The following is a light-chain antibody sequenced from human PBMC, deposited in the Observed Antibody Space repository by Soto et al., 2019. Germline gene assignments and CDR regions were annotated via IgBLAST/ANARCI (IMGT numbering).Light chain of an antibody. CDR3: SSYTTGSTPVV. Sequence: QSALTQPASVSGSAGQSVTISCTGTSSDVGGYNYVSWYQQHPGKAPKFMIYDVSNRPSGVSTRLSGSKAGNTASLTISGLQAEDEADYYCSSYTTGSTPVVFGGGTKLTVL. CDR1: SSDVGGYNY. J-gene: IGLJ2*01. V-gene: IGLV2-14*01. CDR2: DVS.